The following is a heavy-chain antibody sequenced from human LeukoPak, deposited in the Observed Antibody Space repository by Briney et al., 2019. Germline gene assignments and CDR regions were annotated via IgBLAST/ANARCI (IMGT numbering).Heavy chain of an antibody. V-gene: IGHV3-48*03. Sequence: GGSLRLSCAASGFTFSSYEMNWVRQAPGKGLEWVSYISSSGSTIYYADSVKGRFTISRDNARNSLYLQMNSLRAEDTAVYYCARKLKYVFDYWGQGTLVTVSS. CDR3: ARKLKYVFDY. D-gene: IGHD3-16*01. J-gene: IGHJ4*02. CDR1: GFTFSSYE. CDR2: ISSSGSTI.